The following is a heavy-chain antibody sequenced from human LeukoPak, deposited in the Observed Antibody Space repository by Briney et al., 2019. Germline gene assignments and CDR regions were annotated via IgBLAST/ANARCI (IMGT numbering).Heavy chain of an antibody. Sequence: AETLSLPCAVYGGSFSGYYWSWIRQPPGKGLVGIGEVYHRGNTNYNPPLKRRVTLSVDTSKNQFSLKLSSVTDADTAVSLCARGHPDHVSTYDSSGYPRFVYWGQGTLVTVSS. CDR2: VYHRGNT. D-gene: IGHD3-22*01. CDR3: ARGHPDHVSTYDSSGYPRFVY. CDR1: GGSFSGYY. V-gene: IGHV4-34*01. J-gene: IGHJ4*02.